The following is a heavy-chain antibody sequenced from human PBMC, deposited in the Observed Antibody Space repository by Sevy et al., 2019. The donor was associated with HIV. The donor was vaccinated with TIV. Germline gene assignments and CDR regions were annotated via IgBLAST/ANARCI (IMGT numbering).Heavy chain of an antibody. V-gene: IGHV3-33*01. J-gene: IGHJ6*02. CDR1: GFAFSSYG. Sequence: GGSLRLSCAASGFAFSSYGMHWVRQAPGKGLEWVAVIWYDGSNKYYADSVKGRFTISRDNSKNTLYLQMNSQRAEDTAVYYCAREYYDSSGYYQLYYYYYGMDVWGQGTTVTVSS. CDR2: IWYDGSNK. CDR3: AREYYDSSGYYQLYYYYYGMDV. D-gene: IGHD3-22*01.